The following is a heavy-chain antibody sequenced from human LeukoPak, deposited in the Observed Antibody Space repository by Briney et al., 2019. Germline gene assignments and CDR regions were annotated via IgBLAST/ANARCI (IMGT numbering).Heavy chain of an antibody. Sequence: GGSLRLSCPGCVLTLSNYVMHWVRQAPRKGLEYVSGIYTDGGGTYYADSVKGRFTISRDKSKNTLYLQMRSLRAEDTAVYYCMTRDTSGYWGRGTLVTVSS. D-gene: IGHD3-10*01. V-gene: IGHV3-64D*09. J-gene: IGHJ4*02. CDR1: VLTLSNYV. CDR2: IYTDGGGT. CDR3: MTRDTSGY.